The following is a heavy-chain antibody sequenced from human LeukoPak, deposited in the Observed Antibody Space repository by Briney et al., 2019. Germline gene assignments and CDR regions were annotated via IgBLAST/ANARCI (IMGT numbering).Heavy chain of an antibody. CDR2: IYYSGST. CDR3: VRELVRPHNWFDP. CDR1: GVSVSSGSYY. D-gene: IGHD6-6*01. Sequence: SETLSLTCTVSGVSVSSGSYYWSWIRQPPGKGLEWIGYIYYSGSTNYNPSLKSRVTISVDTSKNQFSLKLSSVTAADTAVYYCVRELVRPHNWFDPWGQGTLVTVSS. J-gene: IGHJ5*02. V-gene: IGHV4-61*01.